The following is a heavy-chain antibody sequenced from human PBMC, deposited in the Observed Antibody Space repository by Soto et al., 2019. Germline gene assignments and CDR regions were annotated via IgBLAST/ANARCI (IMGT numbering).Heavy chain of an antibody. V-gene: IGHV3-48*03. CDR2: ISSSGSTV. CDR1: GFTFSSYE. Sequence: GGSLRLSCAASGFTFSSYEMNWVRQAPGKGLEWVAYISSSGSTVYYADSVKGRFTISRDNAKKSLYLQMDSPRAEDTAVYYCVRDRGGYYMGYYFDYWGQGTLVTVSS. D-gene: IGHD3-3*01. J-gene: IGHJ4*02. CDR3: VRDRGGYYMGYYFDY.